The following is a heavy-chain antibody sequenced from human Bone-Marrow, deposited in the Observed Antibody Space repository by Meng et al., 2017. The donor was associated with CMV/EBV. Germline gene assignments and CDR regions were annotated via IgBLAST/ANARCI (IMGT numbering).Heavy chain of an antibody. CDR3: ARADRRLDYRSYIDL. Sequence: GESLKISCAASGFTVSDTYMTWVRLAPGRGLEWVATFYPDGKTYYRDSVKGRLTISRDNFDNALYLHMNSLRVDDTAIYFCARADRRLDYRSYIDLWGQGALVTVSS. CDR1: GFTVSDTY. D-gene: IGHD3-16*01. CDR2: FYPDGKT. J-gene: IGHJ4*02. V-gene: IGHV3-53*01.